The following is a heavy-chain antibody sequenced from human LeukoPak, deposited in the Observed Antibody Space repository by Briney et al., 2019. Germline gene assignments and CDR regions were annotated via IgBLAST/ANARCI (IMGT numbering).Heavy chain of an antibody. CDR2: ISGSGGST. V-gene: IGHV3-23*01. Sequence: SGXTFSSYAMSWVRQAPGKGLEWVSAISGSGGSTYYADSVKGRFTISRDNSKNTLYLQMNSLRAEDTAVYYCAKDQVQWLVGWFDPWGQGTLVTVSS. CDR1: GXTFSSYA. D-gene: IGHD6-19*01. J-gene: IGHJ5*02. CDR3: AKDQVQWLVGWFDP.